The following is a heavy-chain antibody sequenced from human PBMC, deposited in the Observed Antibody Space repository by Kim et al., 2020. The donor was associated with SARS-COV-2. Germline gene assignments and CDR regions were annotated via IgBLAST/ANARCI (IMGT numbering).Heavy chain of an antibody. CDR2: IYYSGST. D-gene: IGHD3-9*01. CDR1: GGSISSGGYY. Sequence: SETLSLTCTVSGGSISSGGYYWSWIRQHPGKGLEWIGYIYYSGSTYYNPSLKSRVTISVDTSKNQFSLKLSSVTAADTAVYYCARGNTYYDILTGYYNDDAFDIWGQGKMVTVSS. V-gene: IGHV4-31*03. CDR3: ARGNTYYDILTGYYNDDAFDI. J-gene: IGHJ3*02.